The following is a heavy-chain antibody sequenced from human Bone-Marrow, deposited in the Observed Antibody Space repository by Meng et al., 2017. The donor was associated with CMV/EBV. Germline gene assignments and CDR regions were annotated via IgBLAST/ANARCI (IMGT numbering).Heavy chain of an antibody. CDR3: ARAEVYSNYDG. Sequence: GESLKISCAASGYTFTSYYMHWVRQAPGQGLEWMGIINPSGGSTSYAQKFQGRVTMTRDTSTSTVYMELSSLRSEDTAVYYCARAEVYSNYDGWGQGTLVTVSS. V-gene: IGHV1-46*01. CDR1: GYTFTSYY. J-gene: IGHJ4*02. D-gene: IGHD4-11*01. CDR2: INPSGGST.